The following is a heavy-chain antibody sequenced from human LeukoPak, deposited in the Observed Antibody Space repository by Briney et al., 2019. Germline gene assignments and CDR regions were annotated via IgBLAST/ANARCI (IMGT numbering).Heavy chain of an antibody. J-gene: IGHJ4*02. D-gene: IGHD5-12*01. Sequence: GGSLRLSCAASGFSFSDYYMHWVRQAPGKGLEWVSSISFDSGDETLYADSVKGRFTISRDNTKNSMYLQMDSLTVEDTALYFCTRDLPATISLGDDYXGXGILVTVSS. CDR2: ISFDSGDET. CDR1: GFSFSDYY. V-gene: IGHV3-21*01. CDR3: TRDLPATISLGDDY.